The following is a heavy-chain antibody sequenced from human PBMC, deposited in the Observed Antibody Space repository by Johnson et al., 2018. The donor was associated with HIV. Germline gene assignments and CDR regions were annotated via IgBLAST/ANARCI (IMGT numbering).Heavy chain of an antibody. CDR2: IYSGGST. D-gene: IGHD6-19*01. J-gene: IGHJ3*01. CDR3: VRDQGSGWPTNAFDL. CDR1: GFTFSSYG. Sequence: QVQLVESGGGVVQPGGSLRLSCAASGFTFSSYGMHWVRQAPGKGLEWVSVIYSGGSTYYADSVKGRFTISRDNPNNMMYLQMNSLSGEDIAQYYCVRDQGSGWPTNAFDLWGPGTMVTVS. V-gene: IGHV3-NL1*01.